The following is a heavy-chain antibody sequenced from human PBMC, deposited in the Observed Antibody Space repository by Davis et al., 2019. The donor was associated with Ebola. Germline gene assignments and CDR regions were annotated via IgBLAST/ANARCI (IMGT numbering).Heavy chain of an antibody. V-gene: IGHV4-30-4*01. Sequence: MPSETLSLTCTVSGGSITIGGYYWSWIRQPPGKGLEWIGYIYYTGDADYGPSLKSRAAISLDTARNQFSLNLRSVTAADTAMYYCAREKNHYDSSGYFRSFDSWGQGTLVTVSS. D-gene: IGHD3-22*01. CDR1: GGSITIGGYY. CDR2: IYYTGDA. CDR3: AREKNHYDSSGYFRSFDS. J-gene: IGHJ4*02.